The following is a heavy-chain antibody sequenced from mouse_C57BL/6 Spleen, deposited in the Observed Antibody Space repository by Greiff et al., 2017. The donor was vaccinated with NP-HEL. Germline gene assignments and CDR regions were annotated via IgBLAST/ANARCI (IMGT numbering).Heavy chain of an antibody. CDR3: ARDAGSSGFDY. Sequence: EVKLMESGGGLVQSGRSLRLSCATSGFTFSDFYMEWFRQAPGKGLEWIAASRNKANDYTTEYSASVKGRFIVSRDTSQSILYLQMNALRAEDTAIYYCARDAGSSGFDYWGQGTTLTVSS. V-gene: IGHV7-1*01. CDR2: SRNKANDYTT. CDR1: GFTFSDFY. J-gene: IGHJ2*01. D-gene: IGHD3-2*02.